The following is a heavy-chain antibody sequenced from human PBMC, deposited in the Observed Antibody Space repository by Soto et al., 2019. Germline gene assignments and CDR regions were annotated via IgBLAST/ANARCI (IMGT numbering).Heavy chain of an antibody. J-gene: IGHJ3*02. D-gene: IGHD4-17*01. Sequence: EAQLLASGGGLVQPGGSLRLSCVASGFTFNNYGMSWVRQAPGKGLEWVSSISGNGDTTYYAASVKGRFTISRDNSKDMLYVYMKSLRAEDTAVYYCARDPVRGLGIAFDIWGRGTVLTVSS. V-gene: IGHV3-23*01. CDR1: GFTFNNYG. CDR3: ARDPVRGLGIAFDI. CDR2: ISGNGDTT.